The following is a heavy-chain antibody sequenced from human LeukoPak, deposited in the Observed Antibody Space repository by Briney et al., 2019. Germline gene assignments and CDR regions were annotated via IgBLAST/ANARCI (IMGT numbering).Heavy chain of an antibody. Sequence: PGGSLRLSCAASGFTFSLYWMNWVRQAPGKGLEWVASIKHDGSEKYYVDSVRGRFTISRDNTMNSLYLQMSSLRAEDTAVYYCATDRGWRTSGYYLYYFEYWGQGTLVTFSS. D-gene: IGHD3-3*01. J-gene: IGHJ4*02. CDR3: ATDRGWRTSGYYLYYFEY. V-gene: IGHV3-7*01. CDR2: IKHDGSEK. CDR1: GFTFSLYW.